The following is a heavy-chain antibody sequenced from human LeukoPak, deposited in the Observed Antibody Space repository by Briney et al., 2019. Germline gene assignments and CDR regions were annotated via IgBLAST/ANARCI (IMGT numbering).Heavy chain of an antibody. CDR2: ISYDGSNK. CDR1: GFTFSSYA. Sequence: GRSLRLSCAASGFTFSSYAMHWVRQAPGKGLEWVAVISYDGSNKYYADSVKGRFTISRDNSKNTLYLQMNSLRAEDTAVYYCARDEARGAFDIWGQGTMVTVSS. CDR3: ARDEARGAFDI. J-gene: IGHJ3*02. V-gene: IGHV3-30*01.